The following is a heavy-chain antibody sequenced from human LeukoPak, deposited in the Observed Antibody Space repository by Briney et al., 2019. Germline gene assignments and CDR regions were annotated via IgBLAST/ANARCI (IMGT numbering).Heavy chain of an antibody. CDR3: AKDRDSAWFGGIDY. V-gene: IGHV3-9*01. CDR1: GFTFGGYA. CDR2: ISWNNESL. D-gene: IGHD3-10*01. Sequence: GRSLRLSCAASGFTFGGYAMHWVRQAPGKGLEWVSGISWNNESLHYADSVKGRFTVSRDNAKSSLYLQMNTLIPGDTALYYCAKDRDSAWFGGIDYWGQGTLVSVSS. J-gene: IGHJ4*02.